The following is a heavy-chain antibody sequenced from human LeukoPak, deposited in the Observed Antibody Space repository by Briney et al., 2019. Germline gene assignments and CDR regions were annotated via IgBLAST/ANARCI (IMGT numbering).Heavy chain of an antibody. CDR2: ISSSSSYI. D-gene: IGHD2-2*01. Sequence: GGSLRLSCAASGFTFSSYSMNWVRQAPGKGLEWVSSISSSSSYIYYADSVKGRFTISRDNAKNSLYLQVNSLRAEDTAVYYCARGNRVVVVPAAVLYYYYGIDVWGQGTTVTVSS. J-gene: IGHJ6*02. CDR1: GFTFSSYS. V-gene: IGHV3-21*01. CDR3: ARGNRVVVVPAAVLYYYYGIDV.